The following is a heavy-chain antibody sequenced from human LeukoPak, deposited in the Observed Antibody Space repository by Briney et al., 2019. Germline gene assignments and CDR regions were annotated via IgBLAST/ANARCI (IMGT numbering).Heavy chain of an antibody. CDR3: ARGRYCSGGSCYSGSLDY. D-gene: IGHD2-15*01. Sequence: VKVSCKASAYTFTSYDINWVRQATGQGLEWMGWMNPNSGNTGYAQKLQSRVTMTRNNYISTAYMELRSLRSEDTAVYYCARGRYCSGGSCYSGSLDYWGQETRVTVSS. CDR1: AYTFTSYD. V-gene: IGHV1-8*01. J-gene: IGHJ4*02. CDR2: MNPNSGNT.